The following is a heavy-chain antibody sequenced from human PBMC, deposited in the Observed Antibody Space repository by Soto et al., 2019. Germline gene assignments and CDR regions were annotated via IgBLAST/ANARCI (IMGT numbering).Heavy chain of an antibody. CDR3: ARGPVAAAMGAEAFFDY. Sequence: SETRSRTWTVSGGSISSGDYYWRGIRQPPGKVLEWIGYIYYSGSTYYNPSLKSRVTISVDTSKNQFSLKLSSVTAAATAVYYCARGPVAAAMGAEAFFDYWGQGTLVTVSS. CDR1: GGSISSGDYY. J-gene: IGHJ4*02. D-gene: IGHD2-2*01. V-gene: IGHV4-30-4*01. CDR2: IYYSGST.